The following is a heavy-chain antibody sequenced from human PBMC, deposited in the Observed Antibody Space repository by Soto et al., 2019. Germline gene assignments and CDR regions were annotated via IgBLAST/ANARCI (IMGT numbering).Heavy chain of an antibody. CDR1: GGSFSNYG. CDR3: ARGDATKIVVTTFYGLDV. Sequence: QVQVVQSGAEVKKPGSSVKVSCKASGGSFSNYGISWVRQAPGQGLEWMGGIIPIFGTPHYAQKFQDRVRITADESSSTGNMGVNSLTSADTAVYYCARGDATKIVVTTFYGLDVWGQGTTVTVSS. CDR2: IIPIFGTP. J-gene: IGHJ6*02. V-gene: IGHV1-69*12. D-gene: IGHD3-22*01.